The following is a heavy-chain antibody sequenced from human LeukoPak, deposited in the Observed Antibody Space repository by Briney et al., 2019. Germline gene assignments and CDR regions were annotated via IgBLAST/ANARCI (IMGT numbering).Heavy chain of an antibody. D-gene: IGHD3-10*01. Sequence: PSETLSLTCTVSGGSISSSSYYWGWIRQPPGKGLEWIGSIYYSGSTYYNPSLKSRVTISVDTPKNQFSLKLSSVTAADTAVYYCARQLLWFGVPDAFDIWGQGTMVTVSS. CDR2: IYYSGST. J-gene: IGHJ3*02. V-gene: IGHV4-39*01. CDR3: ARQLLWFGVPDAFDI. CDR1: GGSISSSSYY.